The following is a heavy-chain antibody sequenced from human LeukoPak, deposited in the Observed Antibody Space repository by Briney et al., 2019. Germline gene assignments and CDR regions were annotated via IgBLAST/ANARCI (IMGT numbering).Heavy chain of an antibody. J-gene: IGHJ3*02. CDR2: IYTSGST. Sequence: SETLSLTCTVSGGSISIYYWSWIRQPAGKGLEWIGRIYTSGSTNYNPSLKSRVTMSVDTSKNQFSLKLSSVTAADTAVYYCARAPNYYDSSGYYGHAFDIWGQGTMVTVSS. CDR1: GGSISIYY. D-gene: IGHD3-22*01. V-gene: IGHV4-4*07. CDR3: ARAPNYYDSSGYYGHAFDI.